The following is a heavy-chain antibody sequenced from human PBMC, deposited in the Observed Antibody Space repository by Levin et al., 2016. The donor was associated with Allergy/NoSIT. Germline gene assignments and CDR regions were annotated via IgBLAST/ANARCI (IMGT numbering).Heavy chain of an antibody. V-gene: IGHV3-30-3*01. J-gene: IGHJ4*02. CDR3: ASAYGSGSYLVY. D-gene: IGHD3-10*01. CDR2: IPYDGSYK. CDR1: GFTFSSYA. Sequence: GGSLRLSCAASGFTFSSYAMHWVRQAPGKGLEWVAVIPYDGSYKEYADSVRGRFTISRDNSKNTMSLQMNSLRAEDTAVYYCASAYGSGSYLVYWGQGTLVTVSS.